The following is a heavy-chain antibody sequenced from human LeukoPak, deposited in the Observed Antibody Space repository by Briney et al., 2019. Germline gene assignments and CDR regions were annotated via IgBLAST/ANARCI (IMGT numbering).Heavy chain of an antibody. V-gene: IGHV3-53*01. CDR1: GVTVSSNY. CDR3: ARQKNYYYGMDV. J-gene: IGHJ6*02. CDR2: IYSGGST. Sequence: QPGGSLRLSCAASGVTVSSNYMSWVRQAPGKGLEWVSVIYSGGSTYYADSVKGRFTISRDNSKNTLYLQMNSLRAEDTAVYYCARQKNYYYGMDVWGQGTRVTVSS.